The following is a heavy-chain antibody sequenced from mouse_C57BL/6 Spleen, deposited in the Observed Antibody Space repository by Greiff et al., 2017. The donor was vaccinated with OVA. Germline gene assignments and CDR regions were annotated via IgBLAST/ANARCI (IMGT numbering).Heavy chain of an antibody. CDR1: GYAFSSYW. J-gene: IGHJ2*01. CDR2: IYPGDGDT. D-gene: IGHD1-1*01. V-gene: IGHV1-80*01. CDR3: ARRDYGSRGDDY. Sequence: QVQLQQSGAELVKPGASVKISCKASGYAFSSYWMNWVKQRPGKGLEWIGQIYPGDGDTNYNGKFKGKATLTADKSSSTAYMQLSSLTSEDSAVYFCARRDYGSRGDDYWGQGTTLTVSS.